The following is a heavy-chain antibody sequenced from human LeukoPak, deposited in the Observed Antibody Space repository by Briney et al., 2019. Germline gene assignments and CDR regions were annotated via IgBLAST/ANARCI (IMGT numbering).Heavy chain of an antibody. D-gene: IGHD3-22*01. CDR2: IRSSSSYM. V-gene: IGHV3-21*01. CDR1: GFTLSGYS. CDR3: AREAYDSSGYSFDY. J-gene: IGHJ4*02. Sequence: GSLRLSCAASGFTLSGYSMNWVRQAPGKGLEWVSSIRSSSSYMLYANSVKGRFTISRDNAKNSLYLQMNSLRAEDTAVYYCAREAYDSSGYSFDYWGQGTLVTVSS.